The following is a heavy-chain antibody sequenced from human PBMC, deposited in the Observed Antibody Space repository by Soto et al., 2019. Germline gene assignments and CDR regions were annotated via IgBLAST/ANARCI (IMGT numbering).Heavy chain of an antibody. J-gene: IGHJ6*02. Sequence: QVQLQQWGAGLLKPSETLSLTCAVYGGSFSGYYWSWIRQPPGKGLEWIGEINHSGSTNYNPTLLSRVTLAVDTSKNQFSLKLSSVTAADTAVYYCARIRFLEWLSPPPYGMDVWGQGTTVTVSS. CDR3: ARIRFLEWLSPPPYGMDV. V-gene: IGHV4-34*01. D-gene: IGHD3-3*01. CDR2: INHSGST. CDR1: GGSFSGYY.